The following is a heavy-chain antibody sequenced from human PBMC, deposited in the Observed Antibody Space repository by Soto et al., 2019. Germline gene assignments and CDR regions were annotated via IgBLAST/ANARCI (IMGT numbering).Heavy chain of an antibody. V-gene: IGHV1-46*01. CDR3: ERAGENYGSGTISSPLRYYLND. J-gene: IGHJ4*02. CDR2: RNPSGART. Sequence: QVQLVQSGAEVSKPGASVTVSCKASGYTFTTHYMHWVRQAPGQGLEWMGIRNPSGARTTDALKFQGRVSLARGTFTNTVYMQLRSLRSEDTAVYYWERAGENYGSGTISSPLRYYLNDWGQGTLVTVSS. D-gene: IGHD3-10*01. CDR1: GYTFTTHY.